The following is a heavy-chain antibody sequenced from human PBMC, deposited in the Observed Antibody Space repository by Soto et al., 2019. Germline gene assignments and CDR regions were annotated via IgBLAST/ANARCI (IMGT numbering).Heavy chain of an antibody. J-gene: IGHJ3*02. D-gene: IGHD3-22*01. V-gene: IGHV1-18*01. Sequence: QVQLVQSGAEVKKPGASVKVSCKASGYTFTSYGISWVRQAPGQGLEWMGWISAYNGNTNYAQKLQGRVTMTTDTSTSKAYMELRSLRSDDTAVYYCARARSTSRRGYYDSSGYYPDAFDIWGQGTMVTVSS. CDR3: ARARSTSRRGYYDSSGYYPDAFDI. CDR1: GYTFTSYG. CDR2: ISAYNGNT.